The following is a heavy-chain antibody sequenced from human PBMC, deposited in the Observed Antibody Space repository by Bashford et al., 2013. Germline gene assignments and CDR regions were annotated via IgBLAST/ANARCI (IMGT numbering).Heavy chain of an antibody. CDR1: GYTFTDYY. CDR2: TNPNTGGT. CDR3: AKDKGYSSRWYYNYYTMDV. V-gene: IGHV1-2*02. D-gene: IGHD6-13*01. J-gene: IGHJ6*02. Sequence: ASVKVSCKASGYTFTDYYIHWVRQAPGQGLEFMGWTNPNTGGTQYAQKFQGRVTMTRDTSINTAYMDLSSLTSGDTAVYYCAKDKGYSSRWYYNYYTMDVWGQGTTVTVSS.